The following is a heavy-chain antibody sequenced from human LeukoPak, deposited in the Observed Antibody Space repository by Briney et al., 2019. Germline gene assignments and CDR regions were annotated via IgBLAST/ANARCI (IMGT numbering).Heavy chain of an antibody. V-gene: IGHV1-69*05. CDR2: IIPIFGTA. J-gene: IGHJ4*02. D-gene: IGHD3-16*02. Sequence: SVKVSCKASGGTFSSYAISWVRQAPGQGLEWMGRIIPIFGTANYAQKFQGRVTITTDESTSTACMELSSLRSEDTAVYFCVRASLLRGLVGYYFDSWGQGTPVTVFS. CDR3: VRASLLRGLVGYYFDS. CDR1: GGTFSSYA.